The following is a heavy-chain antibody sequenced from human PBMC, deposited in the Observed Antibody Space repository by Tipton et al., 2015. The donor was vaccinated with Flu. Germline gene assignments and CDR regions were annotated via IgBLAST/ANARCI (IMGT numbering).Heavy chain of an antibody. V-gene: IGHV4-39*07. J-gene: IGHJ4*02. CDR2: ISHTGRT. CDR3: ARSTYYYGSGSSDY. D-gene: IGHD3-10*01. Sequence: TLSLTCSVSGGSVSSGSYYWGWIRQPPGKGLEWIGCISHTGRTYYNPSLKSRVTISVDTAKNQFSQRLNSVTASDTAVYYCARSTYYYGSGSSDYWGQGTLVTVSS. CDR1: GGSVSSGSYY.